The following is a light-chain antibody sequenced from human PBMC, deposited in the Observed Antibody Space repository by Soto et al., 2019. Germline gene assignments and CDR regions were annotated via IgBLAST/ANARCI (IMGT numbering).Light chain of an antibody. J-gene: IGLJ2*01. Sequence: QSALTQPASVSGSPGQSITVSCTGTSSDVGVYNYVSWYQQHPGKAPKLMIYEVTNRPSGVSNRFSGSKSGNTASLTISGLQAEDEADYYCSSYSSSNTLLFGGGTKLTVL. CDR1: SSDVGVYNY. CDR2: EVT. V-gene: IGLV2-14*01. CDR3: SSYSSSNTLL.